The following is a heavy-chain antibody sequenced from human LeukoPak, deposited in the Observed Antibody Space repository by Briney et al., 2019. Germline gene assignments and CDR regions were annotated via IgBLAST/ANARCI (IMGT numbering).Heavy chain of an antibody. V-gene: IGHV1-46*01. CDR3: ARGPGPADDGGGYCFDY. J-gene: IGHJ4*02. CDR1: GYTFTSYY. Sequence: ASVTVSCKASGYTFTSYYLYWVRQAPGHGLEWMGVINPSGGSTTSAQKFQGRVTMTRDTSTSTVYMELRSLRSEDTAVYYCARGPGPADDGGGYCFDYWGQGTLVTVSS. D-gene: IGHD3-22*01. CDR2: INPSGGST.